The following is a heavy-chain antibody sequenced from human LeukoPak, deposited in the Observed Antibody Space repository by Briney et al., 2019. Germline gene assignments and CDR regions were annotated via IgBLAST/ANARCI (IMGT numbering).Heavy chain of an antibody. CDR2: LKSKTDGGTT. D-gene: IGHD2-15*01. Sequence: GGSLRLSCAASGFTFSNFWMNWVRQAPGKGLEWVGRLKSKTDGGTTDYAAPVKGRFTISRDNSKNTLYLQMNSLRAEDTAVYYCAKATLSSFIDYWGQGTLVTVSS. CDR3: AKATLSSFIDY. V-gene: IGHV3-15*01. CDR1: GFTFSNFW. J-gene: IGHJ4*02.